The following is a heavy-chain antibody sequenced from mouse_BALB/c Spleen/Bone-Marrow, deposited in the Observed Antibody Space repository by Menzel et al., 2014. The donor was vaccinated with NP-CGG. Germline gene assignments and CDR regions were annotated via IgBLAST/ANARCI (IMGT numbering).Heavy chain of an antibody. J-gene: IGHJ3*01. CDR2: IDPYYGTT. Sequence: EVQLQQSGPELEKPGASVKISCKASGHSFTGYNMNWVKQSHGKSLEWIGNIDPYYGTTTFNQKFKDKATLTVDKSSSTAYMQLKSLTSEDSAVYYCTRSRAYFRDWFAYWGQASLLTVSA. CDR3: TRSRAYFRDWFAY. CDR1: GHSFTGYN. D-gene: IGHD2-14*01. V-gene: IGHV1-39*01.